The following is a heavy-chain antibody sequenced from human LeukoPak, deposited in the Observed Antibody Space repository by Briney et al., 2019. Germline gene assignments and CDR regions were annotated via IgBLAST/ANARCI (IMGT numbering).Heavy chain of an antibody. Sequence: SETLSLTCTVSGGSISSSSYYLGWIRQPPVKGLEWIGNIYYTGSTYYNASLQSRVTISIDTSKNQFSLRLNSVTAADTAMYYCVKSGGYGLIDYWGQGTLVTVSS. J-gene: IGHJ4*02. D-gene: IGHD1-26*01. CDR1: GGSISSSSYY. CDR3: VKSGGYGLIDY. CDR2: IYYTGST. V-gene: IGHV4-39*01.